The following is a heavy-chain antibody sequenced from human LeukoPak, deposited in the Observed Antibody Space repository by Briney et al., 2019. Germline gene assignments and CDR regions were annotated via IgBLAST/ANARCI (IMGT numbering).Heavy chain of an antibody. V-gene: IGHV4-34*01. Sequence: KPSETLSLTCAVYGGSFSGYYWSWIRQPPGKGLEWIGEINHSGSTNYNPSLKSRVTISVDTSKNQFSLKLSSVTAADTAVYYCARGVVTIFGVVSYYMDVWGKGTTVTVSS. CDR1: GGSFSGYY. CDR3: ARGVVTIFGVVSYYMDV. D-gene: IGHD3-3*01. J-gene: IGHJ6*03. CDR2: INHSGST.